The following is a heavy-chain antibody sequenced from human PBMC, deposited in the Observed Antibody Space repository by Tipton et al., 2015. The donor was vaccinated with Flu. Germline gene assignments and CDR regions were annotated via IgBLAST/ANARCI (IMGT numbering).Heavy chain of an antibody. CDR2: IYSSGST. Sequence: TLSLTCTVSGGSVNSGSYHWSWIRQSAGKGLEWIGRIYSSGSTNYNPSLKSRVTMSVDTSKNQFSLRLNSVAAADTAVYYCARGGYNLVYWGQGTLVTVSS. J-gene: IGHJ4*02. CDR3: ARGGYNLVY. V-gene: IGHV4-61*02. D-gene: IGHD5-24*01. CDR1: GGSVNSGSYH.